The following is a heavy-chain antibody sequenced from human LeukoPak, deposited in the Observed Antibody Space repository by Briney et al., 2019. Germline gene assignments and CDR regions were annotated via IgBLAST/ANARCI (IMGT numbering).Heavy chain of an antibody. Sequence: ASVKVSCKASGYTFTGYYMHWVRQAPGQGLEWMGWINPNSGGTNYAQKFQGRVTMTRDTSISTAYMELSRLRSDDTAVYYCARVPRYCSGGSCRYYYYYYMDVWGQGTTVTVSS. CDR3: ARVPRYCSGGSCRYYYYYYMDV. D-gene: IGHD2-15*01. CDR1: GYTFTGYY. V-gene: IGHV1-2*02. J-gene: IGHJ6*03. CDR2: INPNSGGT.